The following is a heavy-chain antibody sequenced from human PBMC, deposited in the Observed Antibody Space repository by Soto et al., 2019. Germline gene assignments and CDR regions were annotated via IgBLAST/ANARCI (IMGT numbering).Heavy chain of an antibody. V-gene: IGHV4-39*01. J-gene: IGHJ4*02. CDR2: IYYSGST. D-gene: IGHD3-3*01. Sequence: SETLSLTCTVSGGSISSSSYYWGWIRQPPGKGLEWIGSIYYSGSTYYNPSLKSRVTISVDTSKNQFSLKLSSVTAADTAVYYCARRTYYDFWSGYPGGYFDYWGQGTLVTVSS. CDR1: GGSISSSSYY. CDR3: ARRTYYDFWSGYPGGYFDY.